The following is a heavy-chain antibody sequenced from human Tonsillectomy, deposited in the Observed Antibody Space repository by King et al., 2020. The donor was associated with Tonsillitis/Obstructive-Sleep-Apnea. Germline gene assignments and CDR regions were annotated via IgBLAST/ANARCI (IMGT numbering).Heavy chain of an antibody. CDR3: AKGAAGGTEYYVDY. CDR1: GFNFDDYA. D-gene: IGHD6-13*01. V-gene: IGHV3-9*01. CDR2: ISWNSGSI. J-gene: IGHJ4*02. Sequence: VQLVESGGGLVQPGRSLRLSCAASGFNFDDYAMHWVRQAPGKGLEWVSGISWNSGSIGYADSVKGRFTISRDNAKNSLYLQMNSLRVEDTALYYCAKGAAGGTEYYVDYWGQGTLVTVSS.